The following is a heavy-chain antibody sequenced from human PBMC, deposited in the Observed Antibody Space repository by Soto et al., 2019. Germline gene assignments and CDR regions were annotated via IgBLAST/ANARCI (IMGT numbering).Heavy chain of an antibody. CDR3: ARDRGYSCFDY. CDR2: IKEEGSEK. V-gene: IGHV3-7*01. CDR1: GFTFSSSW. J-gene: IGHJ4*02. Sequence: GGSLRLSCAASGFTFSSSWMNWVRQAPWKGLEWVAGIKEEGSEKYYVDFVKGRFTISRDNVENSLYLQMNSLRGEDTAVYFCARDRGYSCFDYWGLGTLVTVSS. D-gene: IGHD5-18*01.